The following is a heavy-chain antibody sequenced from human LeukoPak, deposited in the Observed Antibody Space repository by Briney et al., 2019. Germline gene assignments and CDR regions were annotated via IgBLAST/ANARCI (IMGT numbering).Heavy chain of an antibody. D-gene: IGHD1-1*01. CDR1: GFTFSSYW. CDR2: INTDGIST. CDR3: ARVSGWNPFDL. J-gene: IGHJ4*02. V-gene: IGHV3-74*01. Sequence: GGSLRLSCAASGFTFSSYWMHWVRQAPGKGLVWVSRINTDGISTSYADSVKGRFTISRDNAKNTLHLQMNSLRAEDTAVYYCARVSGWNPFDLWGRGTLVTVSS.